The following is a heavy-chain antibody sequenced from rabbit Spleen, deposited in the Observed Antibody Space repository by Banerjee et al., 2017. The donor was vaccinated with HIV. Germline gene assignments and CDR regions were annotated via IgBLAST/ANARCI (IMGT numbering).Heavy chain of an antibody. CDR3: ARDAGTSLSTYGMDL. D-gene: IGHD8-1*01. CDR2: IYAGTIGST. CDR1: GFTLSSSGW. Sequence: QEQVVGSGGGLVQPEGSLTLTCTASGFTLSSSGWICWVRQAPGKGLEWIACIYAGTIGSTYSASWAKGRFTCSKTSSTTVTLQMTSLTAADTATYFCARDAGTSLSTYGMDLWGQGTLVTVS. J-gene: IGHJ6*01. V-gene: IGHV1S45*01.